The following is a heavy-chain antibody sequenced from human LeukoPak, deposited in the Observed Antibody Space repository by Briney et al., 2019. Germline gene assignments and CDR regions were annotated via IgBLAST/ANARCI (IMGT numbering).Heavy chain of an antibody. Sequence: GRSLRLSCAASGFTFSSYGMPWVRQAPGKGLEWVAVIWYDGSNKYYADSVKGRFTISRDNSKNTLYLQMNSLRAEDTAVYYCARDGGRDWYCSSTSCYGDAFDIWGQGTMVTVSS. CDR2: IWYDGSNK. CDR3: ARDGGRDWYCSSTSCYGDAFDI. J-gene: IGHJ3*02. CDR1: GFTFSSYG. V-gene: IGHV3-33*01. D-gene: IGHD2-2*01.